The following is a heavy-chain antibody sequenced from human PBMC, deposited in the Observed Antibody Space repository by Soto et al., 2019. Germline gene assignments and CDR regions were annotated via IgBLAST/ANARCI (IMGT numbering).Heavy chain of an antibody. D-gene: IGHD3-10*01. CDR1: GDSISSSGYY. Sequence: SETLSLTCSVSGDSISSSGYYWSWIRQRPGKGLEWIGNIYYSGSSYNNPSLKSRVTISVNTSKNQFSLNLRSVTAADTAVYYCARDSDYYSPGSFDYWGQGTLVTVS. CDR2: IYYSGSS. CDR3: ARDSDYYSPGSFDY. V-gene: IGHV4-31*03. J-gene: IGHJ4*02.